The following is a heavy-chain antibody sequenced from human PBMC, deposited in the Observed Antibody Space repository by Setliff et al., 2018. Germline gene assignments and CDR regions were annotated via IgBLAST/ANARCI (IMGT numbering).Heavy chain of an antibody. CDR1: GGSISSDGYY. Sequence: SETLSLTCTVSGGSISSDGYYWSWIRQHPGKGLEWIGNIYYSGSTYYNPPLKSRVTISVDTSKNQFSLKLRTVTAADTAVYYCARDAPQDYYYYMDVWGKGTTVTVSS. J-gene: IGHJ6*03. CDR3: ARDAPQDYYYYMDV. CDR2: IYYSGST. V-gene: IGHV4-31*03.